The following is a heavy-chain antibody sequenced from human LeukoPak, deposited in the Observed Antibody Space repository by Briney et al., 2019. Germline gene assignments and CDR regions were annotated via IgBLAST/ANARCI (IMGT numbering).Heavy chain of an antibody. D-gene: IGHD3-10*01. CDR2: IYYSGST. CDR1: GGSFSSYY. V-gene: IGHV4-59*01. J-gene: IGHJ5*02. Sequence: SETLSLTCAVYGGSFSSYYWSWIRQPPGKGLEWIGYIYYSGSTNYNPSLKSRLTISVDMSKNQFSLKLSSVTAADTAVYYCARIYGSGSSRWFDPWGQGTLVTVSS. CDR3: ARIYGSGSSRWFDP.